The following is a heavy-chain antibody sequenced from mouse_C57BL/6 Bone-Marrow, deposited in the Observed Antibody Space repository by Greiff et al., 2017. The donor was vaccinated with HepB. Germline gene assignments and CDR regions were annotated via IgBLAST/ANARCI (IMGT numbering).Heavy chain of an antibody. D-gene: IGHD2-10*01. V-gene: IGHV1-81*01. CDR1: GYTFTSYG. Sequence: VKLVESGAELARPGASVKLSCKASGYTFTSYGISWVKQRTGQGLEWIGEIYPRSGNTYYNEKFKGKATLTADKSSSTAYMELRSLTSEDSAVYFCARSYYPAWFAYWGQGTLVTVSA. CDR2: IYPRSGNT. CDR3: ARSYYPAWFAY. J-gene: IGHJ3*01.